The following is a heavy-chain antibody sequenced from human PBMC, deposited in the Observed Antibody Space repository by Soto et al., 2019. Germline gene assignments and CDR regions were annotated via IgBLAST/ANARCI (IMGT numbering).Heavy chain of an antibody. CDR3: TKYRRTDAAGYSFDY. CDR1: GWSISGSY. J-gene: IGHJ4*02. V-gene: IGHV4-59*01. Sequence: ATMSLTCTVCGWSISGSYWSWIGQTAGKVLEWVGYIHYSGSTNYNPSLKSRVTMPVDSAKNQFSLQLSSVTAADTAVYFCTKYRRTDAAGYSFDYWGQGALLTVSS. CDR2: IHYSGST. D-gene: IGHD2-15*01.